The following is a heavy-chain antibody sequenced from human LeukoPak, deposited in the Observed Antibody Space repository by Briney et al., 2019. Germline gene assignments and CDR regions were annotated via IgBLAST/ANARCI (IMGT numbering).Heavy chain of an antibody. J-gene: IGHJ4*02. CDR2: IKSKTDGGTT. CDR3: TRGLNGITIFGVVMALDY. V-gene: IGHV3-15*01. D-gene: IGHD3-3*01. Sequence: GGSLRLSCAASGFTFSNAWMSWVRQVPGKGLEWVGRIKSKTDGGTTDYAAPVKGRFTISRDDSKNTLYLQMNSLKTEDTAVYYCTRGLNGITIFGVVMALDYWGQGTLVTVSS. CDR1: GFTFSNAW.